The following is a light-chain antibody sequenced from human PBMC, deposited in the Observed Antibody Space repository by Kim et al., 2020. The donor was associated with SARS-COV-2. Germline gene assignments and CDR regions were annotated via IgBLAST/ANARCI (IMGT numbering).Light chain of an antibody. CDR2: YDS. CDR3: QVWDSSSDSVV. CDR1: NIGGKS. Sequence: AQGKRAGSTCGGNNIGGKSVRWYQQKPGQAPVLVIYYDSDRPSGIPERFSGSNSGNTATLTISRVEAGDEADYYCQVWDSSSDSVVFGGGTQLTVL. V-gene: IGLV3-21*04. J-gene: IGLJ2*01.